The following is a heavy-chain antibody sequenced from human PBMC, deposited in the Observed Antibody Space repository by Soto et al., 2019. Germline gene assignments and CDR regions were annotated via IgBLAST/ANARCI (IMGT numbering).Heavy chain of an antibody. CDR3: ARDVGHYYDGSGYKIFFDY. CDR1: GYTFTNYG. CDR2: LSTFDGST. D-gene: IGHD3-22*01. J-gene: IGHJ4*02. V-gene: IGHV1-18*01. Sequence: QVQLVQSGAEVKKPGASVKVSCKVSGYTFTNYGISWVRQTPGQGLEWMGWLSTFDGSTNYAQQLQGRVTMTTDISTTTAYMDLRSLRSDDTAVYYCARDVGHYYDGSGYKIFFDYWGQGTLVTISS.